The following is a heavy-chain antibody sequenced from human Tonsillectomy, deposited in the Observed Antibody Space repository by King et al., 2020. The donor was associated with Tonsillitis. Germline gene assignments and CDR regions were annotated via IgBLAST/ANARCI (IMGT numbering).Heavy chain of an antibody. J-gene: IGHJ6*02. CDR1: GFTFSDYY. V-gene: IGHV3-11*06. Sequence: VQLVESGGGLVKPGGSLRLSCAASGFTFSDYYMNWIRQAPGKGLEWISYISSSSSYTNYADSVKGRSTIFRDNAKNSLYLLISSLRAEDTAVYYCARRSGLDRAGAHYYYYGLDVWGQGTTVTVSS. D-gene: IGHD3-22*01. CDR2: ISSSSSYT. CDR3: ARRSGLDRAGAHYYYYGLDV.